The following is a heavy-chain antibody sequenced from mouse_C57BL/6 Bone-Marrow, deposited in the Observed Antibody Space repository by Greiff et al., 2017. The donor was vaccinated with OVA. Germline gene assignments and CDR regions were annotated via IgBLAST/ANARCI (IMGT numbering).Heavy chain of an antibody. D-gene: IGHD2-2*01. CDR3: AKAIYYGFYAMDY. V-gene: IGHV1-55*01. CDR2: IYPGSGST. Sequence: QVQLQQPGAELVKPGASVKMSCKASGYTFTSYWITWVKQRPGQGLEWIGDIYPGSGSTNYNEKFKSKATLTVDTSSSTAYMQLSRLTSEDSAVYYCAKAIYYGFYAMDYWGQGTSVTVSS. CDR1: GYTFTSYW. J-gene: IGHJ4*01.